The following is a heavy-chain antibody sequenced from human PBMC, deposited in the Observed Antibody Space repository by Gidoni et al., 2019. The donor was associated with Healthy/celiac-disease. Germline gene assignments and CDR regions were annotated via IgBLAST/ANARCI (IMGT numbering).Heavy chain of an antibody. CDR1: GFTFGDYA. J-gene: IGHJ5*02. CDR3: TRDPCSGGSCYSGP. V-gene: IGHV3-49*05. D-gene: IGHD2-15*01. CDR2: IRSKAYGGTT. Sequence: EVQLVESGGGLVKPGRSLRLSCTASGFTFGDYAMSWFRQAPGKGLEWVGFIRSKAYGGTTEYAASVKGRFTISRDDSKSIAYLQMNSLKTEDTAVYYCTRDPCSGGSCYSGPWGQGTLVTVSS.